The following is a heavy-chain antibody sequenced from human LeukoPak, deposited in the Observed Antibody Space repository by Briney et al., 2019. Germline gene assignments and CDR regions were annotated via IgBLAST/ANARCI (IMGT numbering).Heavy chain of an antibody. CDR1: GGSISRSSYY. V-gene: IGHV4-39*01. CDR3: ARHKRITMVHRYYYYYMDV. D-gene: IGHD3-10*01. J-gene: IGHJ6*03. Sequence: MSSETLSLTCTVSGGSISRSSYYWGWIRQPPGKGLEWIGRIDYSGSTYYNPSHKSRVTISVDTSKNQFSLKLSSVTAADTAVYYCARHKRITMVHRYYYYYMDVWGKGTTVTISS. CDR2: IDYSGST.